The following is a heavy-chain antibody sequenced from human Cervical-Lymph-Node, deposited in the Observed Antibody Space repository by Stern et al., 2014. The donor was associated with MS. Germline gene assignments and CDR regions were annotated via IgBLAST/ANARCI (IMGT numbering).Heavy chain of an antibody. Sequence: EVQLVESGGGLVQPGGSLRLSCAASGFSFSSYSMNWVRQAPGKGLEWVSYITGSSNKKYYADSVKGRFTISRDNAKNSLYLQMNSLRAEDTAVYYCATVHSSGYWGQGTLVTVSS. CDR2: ITGSSNKK. CDR3: ATVHSSGY. D-gene: IGHD6-19*01. J-gene: IGHJ4*02. V-gene: IGHV3-48*01. CDR1: GFSFSSYS.